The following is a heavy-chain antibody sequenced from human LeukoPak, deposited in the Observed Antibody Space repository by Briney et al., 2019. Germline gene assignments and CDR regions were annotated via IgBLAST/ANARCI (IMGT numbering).Heavy chain of an antibody. CDR3: VRGYSFGPYGMDV. D-gene: IGHD2-15*01. V-gene: IGHV3-64D*09. CDR1: GFTLRSHA. CDR2: ISDSGGST. Sequence: GGSLRLSCAASGFTLRSHAMSWVRQAPGKGLEYVSAISDSGGSTYYADSVKGRFTISRDNSKNTLYLQMSSLRAEDTAVYFCVRGYSFGPYGMDVWGQGTTVTVSS. J-gene: IGHJ6*02.